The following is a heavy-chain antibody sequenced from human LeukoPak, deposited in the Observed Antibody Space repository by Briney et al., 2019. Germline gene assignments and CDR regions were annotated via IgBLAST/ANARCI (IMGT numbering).Heavy chain of an antibody. Sequence: SETLSLTCTVSGGSISSYYWSWIRQPAGKGLEWIGRIYTSGSTNYNPTLKSRVTMSVDTSKNQFSLKLSSVTAADTAVYYCARDNNYYGSGSYHDYWGQGTLVTVSS. D-gene: IGHD3-10*01. CDR2: IYTSGST. CDR1: GGSISSYY. J-gene: IGHJ4*02. V-gene: IGHV4-4*07. CDR3: ARDNNYYGSGSYHDY.